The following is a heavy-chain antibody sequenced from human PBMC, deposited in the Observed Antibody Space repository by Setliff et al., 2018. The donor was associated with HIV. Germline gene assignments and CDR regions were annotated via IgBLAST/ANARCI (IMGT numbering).Heavy chain of an antibody. Sequence: GASVKVSCKASGYTFTSHTIHWVRQAPGQGLEWMGWINTGNGNTKYSQKFQDRFTITRDTSASTGYMEVNSLRPEDTAVYYCARDRIPKRGYTYREPDFDSWGQGTLVTVSS. CDR3: ARDRIPKRGYTYREPDFDS. D-gene: IGHD3-16*02. V-gene: IGHV1-3*04. CDR1: GYTFTSHT. CDR2: INTGNGNT. J-gene: IGHJ4*02.